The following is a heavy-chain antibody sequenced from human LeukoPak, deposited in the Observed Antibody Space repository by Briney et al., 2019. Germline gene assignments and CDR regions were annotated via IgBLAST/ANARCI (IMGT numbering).Heavy chain of an antibody. CDR1: GFTFSSYD. V-gene: IGHV3-23*01. J-gene: IGHJ4*02. D-gene: IGHD6-19*01. Sequence: GGSLRLSCAASGFTFSSYDMHWVRQAPGKGLEWVSGIRGGGGDTYYADSVKGRFTISRDNSKSTLYLQMSSLRADDAAIYYCAKDLGFFSGRKAYWGQGTLVTVSS. CDR2: IRGGGGDT. CDR3: AKDLGFFSGRKAY.